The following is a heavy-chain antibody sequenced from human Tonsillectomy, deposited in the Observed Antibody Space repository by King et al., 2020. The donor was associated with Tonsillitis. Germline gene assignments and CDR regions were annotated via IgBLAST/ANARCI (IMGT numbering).Heavy chain of an antibody. CDR3: ARDSLGVAFDY. CDR1: GDTFSSYA. Sequence: QLVQSGAEVKKPGSSVKVSCKASGDTFSSYAISWVRQAPGQGLEWVGRIIPILGMANYAQKFQGRVTITADKSTSTAYMELSSLRSEDTAVYYCARDSLGVAFDYWGQGTLVTVSS. J-gene: IGHJ4*02. D-gene: IGHD3-3*01. V-gene: IGHV1-69*04. CDR2: IIPILGMA.